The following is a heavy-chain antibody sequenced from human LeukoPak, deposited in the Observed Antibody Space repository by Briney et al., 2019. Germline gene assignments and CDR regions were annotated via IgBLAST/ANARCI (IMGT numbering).Heavy chain of an antibody. Sequence: GGSLRLSCAASGFTFSSYWMHWVRQAPGKGLVWVSRINSDGSSTSYADSVKGRFTISRDNAKNSLYLQMNSLRAEDTAVYYCARDFRDSQRGYWGQGTLVTVSS. CDR3: ARDFRDSQRGY. CDR1: GFTFSSYW. V-gene: IGHV3-74*01. D-gene: IGHD3-10*01. J-gene: IGHJ4*02. CDR2: INSDGSST.